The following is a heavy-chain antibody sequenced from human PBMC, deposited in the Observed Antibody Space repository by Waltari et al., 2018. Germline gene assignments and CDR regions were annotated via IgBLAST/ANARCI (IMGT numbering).Heavy chain of an antibody. J-gene: IGHJ3*02. D-gene: IGHD1-26*01. CDR1: GGSISSYY. CDR2: IYYSGST. V-gene: IGHV4-59*01. Sequence: QVQLQESGPGLVKPSETLSLTCTVSGGSISSYYWSWIRQPPGKGLEWIGYIYYSGSTNYNPSLKSRVTISVDTSKNQFSLKLSSVTAADTAVYYCARLNVGATNDAFDIWGQGTMVTVSS. CDR3: ARLNVGATNDAFDI.